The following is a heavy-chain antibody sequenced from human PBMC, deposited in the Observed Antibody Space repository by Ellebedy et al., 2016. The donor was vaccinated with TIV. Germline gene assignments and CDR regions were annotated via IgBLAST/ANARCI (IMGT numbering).Heavy chain of an antibody. J-gene: IGHJ6*02. Sequence: AASVKVSCKASGYTFTSYGISWVRQAPGQGLEWMGWISAYNGNTNYAQKFQVSASMTTDASTNTVHLELMSLNFDDTAVYYCGRELGMGRGAMDVWGQGTTVTVSS. CDR3: GRELGMGRGAMDV. V-gene: IGHV1-18*04. CDR2: ISAYNGNT. D-gene: IGHD7-27*01. CDR1: GYTFTSYG.